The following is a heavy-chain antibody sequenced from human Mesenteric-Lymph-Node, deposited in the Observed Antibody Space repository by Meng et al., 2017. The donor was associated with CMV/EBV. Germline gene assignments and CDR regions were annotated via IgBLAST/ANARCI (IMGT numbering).Heavy chain of an antibody. CDR2: ISSSGSTI. CDR1: GFTFSSYE. V-gene: IGHV3-48*03. CDR3: AADYSINYGQSYYYYGMDV. D-gene: IGHD4-11*01. J-gene: IGHJ6*02. Sequence: GESLKISCAASGFTFSSYEINWVRQAPGKGLEWVSYISSSGSTIYYADSVKGRFTISRDNAKNTLYLQMNSLRAEDTAVYYCAADYSINYGQSYYYYGMDVWGQGTTVTVSS.